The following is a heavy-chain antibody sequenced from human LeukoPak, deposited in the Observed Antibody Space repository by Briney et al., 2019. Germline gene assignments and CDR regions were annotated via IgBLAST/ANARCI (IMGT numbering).Heavy chain of an antibody. CDR3: ARRVVRGAPDY. CDR1: GGSFSGYY. J-gene: IGHJ4*02. V-gene: IGHV4-34*01. D-gene: IGHD3-10*01. Sequence: SETLSLTCAVYGGSFSGYYWSWIRQPPGKGLEWIGEINHSGSTNYNPSLKSRVTISVDTSKNQFSLKLSSVTAADTAVYYCARRVVRGAPDYWGQGTLVTVSS. CDR2: INHSGST.